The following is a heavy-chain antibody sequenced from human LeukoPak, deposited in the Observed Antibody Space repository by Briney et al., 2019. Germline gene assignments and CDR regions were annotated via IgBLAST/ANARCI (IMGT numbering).Heavy chain of an antibody. D-gene: IGHD3-9*01. J-gene: IGHJ4*02. CDR2: IYYSGNT. V-gene: IGHV4-39*01. Sequence: SETLSLTCAVSGGSISTSNSYWGWIRRPPGKGLEWVGSIYYSGNTYYNPSLKSRVTISVDTSKNQFSLKLSSVTAADTAVYYCARRGAVSVLRYFDWPRSYYFDYWGQGTLVTVSS. CDR1: GGSISTSNSY. CDR3: ARRGAVSVLRYFDWPRSYYFDY.